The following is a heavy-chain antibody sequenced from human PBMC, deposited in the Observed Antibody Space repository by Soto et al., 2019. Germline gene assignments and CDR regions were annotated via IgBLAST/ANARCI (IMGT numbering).Heavy chain of an antibody. CDR1: GFTLSSSA. J-gene: IGHJ6*02. V-gene: IGHV3-23*01. Sequence: VGSLRLSCAASGFTLSSSAMSWVRQAPGKGLEWVSVISGGPPTTYYVDSVKGRFTISRDNSKNTLYLHMSSLRAEDTAVYYCAKEFEASMDVWGQGTTVTVSS. CDR3: AKEFEASMDV. CDR2: ISGGPPTT. D-gene: IGHD3-10*01.